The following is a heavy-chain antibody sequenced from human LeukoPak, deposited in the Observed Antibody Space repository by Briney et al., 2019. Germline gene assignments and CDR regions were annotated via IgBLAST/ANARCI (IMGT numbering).Heavy chain of an antibody. CDR3: ARDRYSGYGAFDY. D-gene: IGHD5-12*01. CDR2: ISASDGST. V-gene: IGHV3-23*01. Sequence: GGSLRLSCAASGFTFSSYAMSWVRQAPGKGLEWVSAISASDGSTYYADSVKGRFTISRDNAKNSLYLQMNSLRAEDTAVYYCARDRYSGYGAFDYWGQGTLVTVSS. CDR1: GFTFSSYA. J-gene: IGHJ4*02.